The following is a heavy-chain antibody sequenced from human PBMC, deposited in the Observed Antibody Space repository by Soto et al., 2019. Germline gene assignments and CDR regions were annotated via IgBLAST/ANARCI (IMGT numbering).Heavy chain of an antibody. V-gene: IGHV4-39*01. J-gene: IGHJ4*02. D-gene: IGHD6-13*01. CDR1: GGSISSSSYY. CDR3: ARHKDTSSRYLLPDY. CDR2: IYYSGST. Sequence: SETLSLTCTVSGGSISSSSYYWGWIRQPPGKGLEWIGSIYYSGSTYYNPSLKSRVTISVDTSKNQFSLRVSSVTATDTAVYYCARHKDTSSRYLLPDYWGQGTLVTVSS.